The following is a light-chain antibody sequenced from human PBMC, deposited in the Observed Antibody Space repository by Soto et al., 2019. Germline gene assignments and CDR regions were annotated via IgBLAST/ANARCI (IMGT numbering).Light chain of an antibody. CDR2: DAS. Sequence: EIVLTQSPATLSLSPGERATLSCRASQSVSSYFAWYQQKPGQAPRLLIYDASNRATGIPARFSGSGSGTDFTLTISSLEPEDFAVYYCQQRSNWPRTFGGGTKVEIK. CDR1: QSVSSY. CDR3: QQRSNWPRT. V-gene: IGKV3-11*01. J-gene: IGKJ4*01.